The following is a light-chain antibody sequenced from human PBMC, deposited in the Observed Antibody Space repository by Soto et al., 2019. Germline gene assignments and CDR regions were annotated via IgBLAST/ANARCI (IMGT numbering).Light chain of an antibody. CDR1: SSDISAYNR. Sequence: QSVLTQPAAVSGSPGQSITISCTGTSSDISAYNRVSWYQQHPGKAPKLVIYDVTNRPSGVSNRFSGSKSGNAASLTISGLQAEDEADYYCNSYTTISTYVFGTGTKVTVL. V-gene: IGLV2-14*01. J-gene: IGLJ1*01. CDR2: DVT. CDR3: NSYTTISTYV.